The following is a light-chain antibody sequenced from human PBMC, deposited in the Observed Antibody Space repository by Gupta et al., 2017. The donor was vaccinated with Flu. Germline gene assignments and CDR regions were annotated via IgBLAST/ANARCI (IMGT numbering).Light chain of an antibody. CDR3: QQRSNWPPLT. V-gene: IGKV3-11*01. CDR1: QSVKNF. CDR2: EAS. Sequence: EIVLTQSPATLSLSPGERATLSCRASQSVKNFLAWYQQKPGQVPRLLIYEASKRDAGIPARFRGSGFGIYLTLTISIREPEDFAFYYCQQRSNWPPLTFGQGTLLDIK. J-gene: IGKJ5*01.